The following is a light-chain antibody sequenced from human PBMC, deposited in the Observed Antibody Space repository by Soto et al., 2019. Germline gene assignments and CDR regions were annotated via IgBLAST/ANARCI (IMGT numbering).Light chain of an antibody. V-gene: IGLV2-14*01. CDR3: CSYTSSSTSVI. CDR1: SSDVGGYNY. CDR2: EVS. Sequence: QSALTQPASVSGSPGQSITISCTGTSSDVGGYNYVSWYQQHPGKAPKLMIYEVSNRPSGVSNRFSGSKSGNTASLTISGLQAEDEEDYYCCSYTSSSTSVIFGGGTKLTVL. J-gene: IGLJ2*01.